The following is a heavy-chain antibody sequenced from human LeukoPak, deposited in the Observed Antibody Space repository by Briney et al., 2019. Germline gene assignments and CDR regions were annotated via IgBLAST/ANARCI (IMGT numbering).Heavy chain of an antibody. V-gene: IGHV3-11*04. Sequence: GGSLRLSCAASGFAFSDYYMSWIRQAPGKGLEWVSYISSSGSTIYYADSVKGRFTISRDNAKNSLYLQMNRLRAEDTAVYYCARVYDTSGYDIFPIDYWGQGTLVTVSS. CDR2: ISSSGSTI. CDR3: ARVYDTSGYDIFPIDY. J-gene: IGHJ4*02. D-gene: IGHD3-22*01. CDR1: GFAFSDYY.